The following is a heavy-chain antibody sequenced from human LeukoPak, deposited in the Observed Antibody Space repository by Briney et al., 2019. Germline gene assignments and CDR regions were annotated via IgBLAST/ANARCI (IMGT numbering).Heavy chain of an antibody. CDR2: ISSCGRTI. CDR3: ARDVDYYDSGSREIQIHY. CDR1: GFTFSSYE. D-gene: IGHD3-10*01. J-gene: IGHJ4*02. V-gene: IGHV3-48*03. Sequence: AGSLRLSCAAAGFTFSSYEMDWVRQAPGKGLEWVAYISSCGRTIYYADSVKGRFTMSRDKPTNPLYLQMNSLRAEDTAVYYCARDVDYYDSGSREIQIHYWGQGTLVTVSS.